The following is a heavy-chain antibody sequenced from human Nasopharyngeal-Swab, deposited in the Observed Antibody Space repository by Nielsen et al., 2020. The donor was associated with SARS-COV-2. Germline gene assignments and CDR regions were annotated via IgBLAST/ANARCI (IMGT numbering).Heavy chain of an antibody. CDR2: IYYSGST. CDR3: ARNSWYVAISWFDP. D-gene: IGHD6-13*01. CDR1: GGSISSSSYY. J-gene: IGHJ5*02. V-gene: IGHV4-39*07. Sequence: GSLRLSCTVSGGSISSSSYYWGWIRQPPGKGLEWIGSIYYSGSTYYNPSLKSRVTISVDTSKNQFSLKLSSVTAADTAVYYCARNSWYVAISWFDPWGQGTLVTVSS.